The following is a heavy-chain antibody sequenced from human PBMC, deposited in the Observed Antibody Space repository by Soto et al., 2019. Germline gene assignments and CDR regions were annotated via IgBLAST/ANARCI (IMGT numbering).Heavy chain of an antibody. CDR1: GFTFSDYY. V-gene: IGHV3-11*01. D-gene: IGHD6-6*01. CDR3: ASLAARIFYSY. CDR2: ISSSGSTI. J-gene: IGHJ4*02. Sequence: GGSLRLSCAASGFTFSDYYMSWIRQAPGKGLEWVSYISSSGSTIYYADSVKGRFTISRDNAKNSLYLQMNSLRAEDTAVYYCASLAARIFYSYWGQGTLVTVSS.